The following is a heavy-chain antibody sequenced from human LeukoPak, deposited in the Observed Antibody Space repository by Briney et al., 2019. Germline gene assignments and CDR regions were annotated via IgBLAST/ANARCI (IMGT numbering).Heavy chain of an antibody. CDR1: GFTFSSYS. CDR2: ISSSSSYI. Sequence: GGSLRLSCAASGFTFSSYSMNRVRQAPGKGLEWVSSISSSSSYIYYADSVKGRFTISRDNAKNSLYLQMSSLRAEDTAVYYCATFGYCSSTSCQADIYYYYGMDVWGQGTTVTVSS. CDR3: ATFGYCSSTSCQADIYYYYGMDV. V-gene: IGHV3-21*01. D-gene: IGHD2-2*03. J-gene: IGHJ6*02.